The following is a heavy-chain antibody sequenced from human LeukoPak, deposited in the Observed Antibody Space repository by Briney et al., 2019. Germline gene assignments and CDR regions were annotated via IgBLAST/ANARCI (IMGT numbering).Heavy chain of an antibody. CDR3: ARGAREDTAMVAGYYYGMDV. Sequence: SETLSLTCAVYGGSFSGYYWSWIRQPPGKGLEWIGEINHSGSTNYNPSLKSRVTISVDTSKNQFSLKLSSVTAADTAVYYCARGAREDTAMVAGYYYGMDVWGQGTTVTVSS. D-gene: IGHD5-18*01. CDR2: INHSGST. CDR1: GGSFSGYY. J-gene: IGHJ6*02. V-gene: IGHV4-34*01.